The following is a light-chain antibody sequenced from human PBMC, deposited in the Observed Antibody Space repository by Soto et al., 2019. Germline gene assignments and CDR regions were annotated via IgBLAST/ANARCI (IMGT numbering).Light chain of an antibody. J-gene: IGLJ2*01. CDR2: DVT. V-gene: IGLV2-8*01. CDR3: SSYAATNKVT. Sequence: QSVLTQPPSASGSPGQSVTISCTGASSDIGGYNSVSWYQHHPAKAPKLIIYDVTTRPSGVPDRFSGSKSGNTASLTVSGLQAEDEADYFCSSYAATNKVTFGGGTKLTFL. CDR1: SSDIGGYNS.